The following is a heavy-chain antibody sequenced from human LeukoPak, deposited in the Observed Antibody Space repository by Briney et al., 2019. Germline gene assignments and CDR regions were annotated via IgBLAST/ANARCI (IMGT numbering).Heavy chain of an antibody. J-gene: IGHJ4*02. D-gene: IGHD4-17*01. Sequence: AGGSLRLSCAASGFTFSSYEINWVRQAPGKGLEWVSYISSSGSNKYYADSVKGRFTISRDNAKNSLYLQMNSLRAEDTAVYYCARVLSTVTTFAYWGQGTLVTVSS. CDR1: GFTFSSYE. CDR2: ISSSGSNK. CDR3: ARVLSTVTTFAY. V-gene: IGHV3-48*03.